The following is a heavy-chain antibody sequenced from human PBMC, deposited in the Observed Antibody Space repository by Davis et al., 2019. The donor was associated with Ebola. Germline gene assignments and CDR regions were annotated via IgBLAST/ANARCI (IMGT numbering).Heavy chain of an antibody. CDR1: GGSIGGYY. Sequence: SETLSLTCTVSGGSIGGYYLTWVRQPPGQRLEWVGYLIYNGNAIYNPALNSRVTISRDTSKNQVSLTLNSVTAADTAVYFCSRGTSSGFYGGRHDFWGLGTLVTVSS. CDR2: LIYNGNA. CDR3: SRGTSSGFYGGRHDF. V-gene: IGHV4-59*01. D-gene: IGHD3-22*01. J-gene: IGHJ4*02.